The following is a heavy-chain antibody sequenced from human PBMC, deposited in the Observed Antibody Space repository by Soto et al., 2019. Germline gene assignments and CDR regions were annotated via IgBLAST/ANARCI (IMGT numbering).Heavy chain of an antibody. Sequence: ASVKVSCKASGYTFTGYYMHWVRQAPGQGLEWMGWINPNSGGTNYAQKFQGWVTMTRDTSISTAYMELSGLRSDDTAVYYCARARLGHDYDSSGTQSDAFDIWGQGTMVTVSS. CDR3: ARARLGHDYDSSGTQSDAFDI. D-gene: IGHD3-22*01. V-gene: IGHV1-2*04. CDR2: INPNSGGT. CDR1: GYTFTGYY. J-gene: IGHJ3*02.